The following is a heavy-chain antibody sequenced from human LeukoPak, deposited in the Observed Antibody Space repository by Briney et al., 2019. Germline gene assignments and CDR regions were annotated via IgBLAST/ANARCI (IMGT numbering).Heavy chain of an antibody. CDR2: IYYSGST. V-gene: IGHV4-59*01. J-gene: IGHJ6*03. Sequence: RSETLSLTCTVSGGSISSYYWSWIQQPPGKGLEWIGYIYYSGSTNYNPSLKSRVTISVDTSKNQLSLKLSSVTAADTAVYYCARVESGYDYYYYYYYMDVWGKGTTVTVSS. CDR3: ARVESGYDYYYYYYYMDV. D-gene: IGHD5-12*01. CDR1: GGSISSYY.